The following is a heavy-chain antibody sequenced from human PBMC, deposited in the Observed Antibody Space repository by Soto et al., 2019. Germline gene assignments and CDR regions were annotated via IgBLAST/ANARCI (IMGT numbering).Heavy chain of an antibody. CDR1: GGSTNSRSDY. V-gene: IGHV4-39*01. CDR3: ARQPRGPGYGERGLYFDY. D-gene: IGHD3-16*01. J-gene: IGHJ4*02. Sequence: LSLTCTVSGGSTNSRSDYWGWIRQPPGKGLEWIGSVYYSGSTYDNPSLQSRVTISVDTSRNQFSLKLISVTAADTAVYFCARQPRGPGYGERGLYFDYWGPGTLVTVSS. CDR2: VYYSGST.